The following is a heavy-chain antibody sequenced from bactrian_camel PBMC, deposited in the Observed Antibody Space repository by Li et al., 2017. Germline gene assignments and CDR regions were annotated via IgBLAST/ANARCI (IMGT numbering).Heavy chain of an antibody. D-gene: IGHD2*01. Sequence: QVQLVESGGGSVQAGGSLRLSCAASGYAYMRNCMGWFRQAPGDLREGIATIDSNGATDYADSVKGRFTVSRDMAENILYLEMASLLPEDTAMYYCAADRQGTYGGTCLNPARAEHGFWGQGTQVTVS. CDR2: IDSNGAT. CDR1: GYAYMRNC. V-gene: IGHV3S1*01. CDR3: AADRQGTYGGTCLNPARAEHGF. J-gene: IGHJ6*01.